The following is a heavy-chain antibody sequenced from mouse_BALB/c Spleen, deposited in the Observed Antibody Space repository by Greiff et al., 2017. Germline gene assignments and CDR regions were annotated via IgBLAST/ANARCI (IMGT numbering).Heavy chain of an antibody. CDR3: AREPLYGSSYGY. J-gene: IGHJ2*01. CDR1: GYTFTSYW. CDR2: INPSTGYT. Sequence: VQLQQSGAELAKPGASVKMSCKASGYTFTSYWMHWVKQRPGQGLEWIGYINPSTGYTEYNQKFKDKATLTADKSSSTAYMQLSSLTSEDSAVYYCAREPLYGSSYGYWGQGTTLTVSS. D-gene: IGHD1-1*01. V-gene: IGHV1-7*01.